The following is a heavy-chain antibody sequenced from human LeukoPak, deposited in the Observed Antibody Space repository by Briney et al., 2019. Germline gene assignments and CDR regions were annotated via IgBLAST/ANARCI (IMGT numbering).Heavy chain of an antibody. J-gene: IGHJ5*02. CDR1: GGSITSGDYH. V-gene: IGHV4-61*02. Sequence: SETLSLTCTVSGGSITSGDYHWTWIRQPAGRGLEWIGRISTGGSTSYNPSLKSRVTVSLDTSKNQFSLDLNSVTAADTAVYYCARGGVPGANWLDPWGQGTLVTVSS. CDR3: ARGGVPGANWLDP. D-gene: IGHD2-2*01. CDR2: ISTGGST.